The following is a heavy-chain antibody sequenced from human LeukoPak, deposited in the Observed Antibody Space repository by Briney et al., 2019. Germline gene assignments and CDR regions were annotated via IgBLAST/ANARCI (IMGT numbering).Heavy chain of an antibody. V-gene: IGHV3-73*01. J-gene: IGHJ4*02. CDR2: IRSKANSYGT. CDR1: GLTFSCSV. D-gene: IGHD5-24*01. Sequence: GGSLRLFCAVSGLTFSCSVVQWVRQASGKGREWVGRIRSKANSYGTAYAASVKGRFNISRDDSKNTAYLQMNSLRAEDTAVYYCAKEVGRWLQLVDYWGQGTLVTVSS. CDR3: AKEVGRWLQLVDY.